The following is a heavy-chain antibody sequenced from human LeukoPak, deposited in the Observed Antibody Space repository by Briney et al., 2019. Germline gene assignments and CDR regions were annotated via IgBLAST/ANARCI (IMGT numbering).Heavy chain of an antibody. Sequence: GASVKVSCKASGYTFTSYGISWVRQAPGQGLEWMGWISAYNGNTNYAQKLQGRVTMTTDTSTSIAYMELSRLRSDDTAVYYCARDSRWLAIYYFDYWGQGTLVTVSS. D-gene: IGHD6-19*01. CDR3: ARDSRWLAIYYFDY. CDR2: ISAYNGNT. V-gene: IGHV1-18*01. J-gene: IGHJ4*02. CDR1: GYTFTSYG.